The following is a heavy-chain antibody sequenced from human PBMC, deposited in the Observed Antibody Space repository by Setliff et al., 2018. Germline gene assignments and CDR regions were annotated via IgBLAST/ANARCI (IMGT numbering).Heavy chain of an antibody. CDR1: GFTYNNDW. J-gene: IGHJ4*02. D-gene: IGHD3-10*01. CDR2: INPHGSEK. Sequence: PEGSLRLSCGASGFTYNNDWVSWVRQAPGKGLEWLASINPHGSEKYYADSVKGRFTISRDNAKNSLSLQMNNLRTEDTAVYYCFGAGTCSYWGQGTLVTVSS. V-gene: IGHV3-7*01. CDR3: FGAGTCSY.